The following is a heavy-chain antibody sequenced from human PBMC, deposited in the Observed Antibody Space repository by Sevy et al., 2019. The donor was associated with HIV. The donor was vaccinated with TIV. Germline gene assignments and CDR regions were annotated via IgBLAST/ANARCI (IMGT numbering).Heavy chain of an antibody. CDR2: IHSSGST. CDR3: ARAVYGSGSFNX. CDR1: GXXISTYY. J-gene: IGHJ5*01. Sequence: SETLSLTCTVSGXXISTYYWSWIRQPAGKGLEWIGHIHSSGSTNYNPSLKSRVTMSIDTSKNHFSLMLGSVTAADTAVYHCARAVYGSGSFNXWGHGTLVTVSS. V-gene: IGHV4-4*07. D-gene: IGHD3-10*01.